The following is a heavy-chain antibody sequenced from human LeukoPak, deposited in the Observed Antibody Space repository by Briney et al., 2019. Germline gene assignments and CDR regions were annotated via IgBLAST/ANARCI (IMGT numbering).Heavy chain of an antibody. CDR3: AFYYYDSSGYANDAFDI. CDR2: INPNSGGT. D-gene: IGHD3-22*01. Sequence: ASVKVSCKASGYTFTGYYMHWVRQAPGQGLEWMGWINPNSGGTNYAQKFQGRVTMTRDTSTSTAYMELSRLRSDDTAVYYCAFYYYDSSGYANDAFDIWGQGTMATVSS. CDR1: GYTFTGYY. V-gene: IGHV1-2*02. J-gene: IGHJ3*02.